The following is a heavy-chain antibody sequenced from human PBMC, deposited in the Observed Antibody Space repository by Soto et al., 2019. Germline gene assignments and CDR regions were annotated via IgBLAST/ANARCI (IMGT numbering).Heavy chain of an antibody. V-gene: IGHV4-34*01. J-gene: IGHJ5*02. D-gene: IGHD3-3*01. CDR1: GGSFSGYY. CDR3: ARKVIFGVVIIYWFDP. Sequence: QVQLQQWGAGLLKPSETLSLTCAVYGGSFSGYYWSWIRQPPGKGLEWIGEINHSGSTNYNPSLTRRVTISVVTSQNQCALKLSSGTAAGTAVYLCARKVIFGVVIIYWFDPWGQGTLVTVA. CDR2: INHSGST.